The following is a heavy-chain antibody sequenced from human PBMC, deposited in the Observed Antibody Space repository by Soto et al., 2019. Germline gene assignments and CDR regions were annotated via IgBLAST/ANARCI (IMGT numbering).Heavy chain of an antibody. CDR3: AKSGSSVRFLEWLPPYYYYGMDV. V-gene: IGHV3-23*01. D-gene: IGHD3-3*01. CDR1: GFTFSSYA. CDR2: ISGSGGST. J-gene: IGHJ6*02. Sequence: GESLKISCAASGFTFSSYAMSWVRQAPGKGLEWVSAISGSGGSTYYADSVKGRFTISRDNSKNTLYLQMNSLRAEDTAVYYCAKSGSSVRFLEWLPPYYYYGMDVWGQGTTVTVSS.